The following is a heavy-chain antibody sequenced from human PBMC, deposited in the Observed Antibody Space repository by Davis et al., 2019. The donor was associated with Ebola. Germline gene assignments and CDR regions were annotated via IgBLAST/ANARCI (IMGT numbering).Heavy chain of an antibody. J-gene: IGHJ6*02. CDR1: GGTLSSYA. Sequence: SVKVSCKASGGTLSSYAISWVRQAPGQGLEWMGGIIPIFGTANYAQKFQGRVTITADESTSTAYMELSSLRSEDTAVYYCARNKKELELRYGMDVWGQGTTVTVSS. CDR2: IIPIFGTA. V-gene: IGHV1-69*13. D-gene: IGHD1-7*01. CDR3: ARNKKELELRYGMDV.